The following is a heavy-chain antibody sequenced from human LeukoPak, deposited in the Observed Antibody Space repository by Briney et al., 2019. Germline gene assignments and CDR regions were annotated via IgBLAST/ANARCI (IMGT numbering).Heavy chain of an antibody. V-gene: IGHV3-9*01. CDR2: ISWNSGTI. D-gene: IGHD3-22*01. Sequence: GGSLRLSCAASGFSFDDYTMHWVRQAPWRGLEWVSGISWNSGTINYADSVKGRFTISRDNAKNSLYLQMNSLRAEDTALYYCAKAHSIDTSGSIDYWGQGTLVTVSS. J-gene: IGHJ4*02. CDR3: AKAHSIDTSGSIDY. CDR1: GFSFDDYT.